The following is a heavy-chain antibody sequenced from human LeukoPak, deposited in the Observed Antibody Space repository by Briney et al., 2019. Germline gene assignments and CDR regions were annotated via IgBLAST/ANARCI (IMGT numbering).Heavy chain of an antibody. CDR1: GFTFSSYA. J-gene: IGHJ4*02. CDR2: ISGSGGST. CDR3: AKGGSSSGWYFMVEQYHFDY. V-gene: IGHV3-23*01. D-gene: IGHD6-19*01. Sequence: GGSLRLSCAASGFTFSSYAMSWVRQAPGKGLEWVSAISGSGGSTYYADSVKGRFTISRDNSKNTLYLQMNSLRAEDTAVYYCAKGGSSSGWYFMVEQYHFDYWGQGTLVTVSS.